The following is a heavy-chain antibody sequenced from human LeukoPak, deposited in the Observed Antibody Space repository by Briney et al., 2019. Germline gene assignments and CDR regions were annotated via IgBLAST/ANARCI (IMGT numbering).Heavy chain of an antibody. CDR1: GFIFSIYW. CDR3: ARDEDWSGYYGAFDI. J-gene: IGHJ3*02. CDR2: INSDGSST. D-gene: IGHD3-3*01. Sequence: PGGSLRLSCAASGFIFSIYWMHWVRQAPGKGLMWVSRINSDGSSTSYADSVKGRFTISRDNAKNTLYLQMNSLRAEDTAVYYCARDEDWSGYYGAFDIWGQGTMVTVSS. V-gene: IGHV3-74*01.